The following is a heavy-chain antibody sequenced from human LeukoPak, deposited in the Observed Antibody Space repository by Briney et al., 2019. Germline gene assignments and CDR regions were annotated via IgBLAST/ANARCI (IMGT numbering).Heavy chain of an antibody. CDR1: GFTFSDYL. D-gene: IGHD6-19*01. J-gene: IGHJ3*02. CDR3: ARDRDSGWLHKVDAFDI. V-gene: IGHV3-7*01. CDR2: IMQDGSEK. Sequence: GGSLRLSCSASGFTFSDYLMSWVRQAPGKGLEWVANIMQDGSEKYYVDSVKGRFTISRDNAKNSLYLQMNSLRVEDTAVYYCARDRDSGWLHKVDAFDIWGQGTMVTASS.